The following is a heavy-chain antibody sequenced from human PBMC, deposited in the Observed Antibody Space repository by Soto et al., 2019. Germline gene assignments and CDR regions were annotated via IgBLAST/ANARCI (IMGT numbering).Heavy chain of an antibody. CDR2: ISISGDST. CDR1: GFTFSDYA. Sequence: GGSLRLSCAASGFTFSDYAMSWVRQAPGMRLEWVSSISISGDSTYYADSVKGRFTVSRDNSNSTLYLQMSSLRAEDTAVYYCAKGDSSAWSRHGFDIWGQGTMVTVSS. D-gene: IGHD6-19*01. CDR3: AKGDSSAWSRHGFDI. V-gene: IGHV3-23*01. J-gene: IGHJ3*02.